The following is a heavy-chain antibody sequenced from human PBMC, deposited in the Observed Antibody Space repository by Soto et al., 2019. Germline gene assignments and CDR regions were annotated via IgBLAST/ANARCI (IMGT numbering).Heavy chain of an antibody. J-gene: IGHJ6*03. D-gene: IGHD5-12*01. CDR1: GFTFSSYA. CDR2: ISGSGGSP. CDR3: AKGALSIQSGYDDYYYYYYMDV. Sequence: GGSLRLSCAASGFTFSSYAMSWVRQAPGKGLEWVSAISGSGGSPYYADSVKGRFPISRDNSQNTLYLQMNSLRAEDTAVYYCAKGALSIQSGYDDYYYYYYMDVWGKGTTVTVSS. V-gene: IGHV3-23*01.